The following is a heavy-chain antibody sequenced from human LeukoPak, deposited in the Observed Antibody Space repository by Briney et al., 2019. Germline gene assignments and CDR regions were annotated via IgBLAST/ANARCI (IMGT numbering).Heavy chain of an antibody. D-gene: IGHD4-17*01. V-gene: IGHV3-11*01. CDR1: RFIFSDYY. CDR3: SRGGDYGDYPFDY. Sequence: AGGSLRLSCAASRFIFSDYYMSWIRQAPGKGLEWISSISSSTSTIYYADSVRGRFTVSRDNAKNSLYLQMNALSADDTAVYYCSRGGDYGDYPFDYWGQGTLVTVSS. J-gene: IGHJ4*02. CDR2: ISSSTSTI.